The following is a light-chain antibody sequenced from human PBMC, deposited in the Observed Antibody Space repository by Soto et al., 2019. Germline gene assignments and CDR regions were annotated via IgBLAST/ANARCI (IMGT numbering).Light chain of an antibody. V-gene: IGLV1-51*02. CDR3: GTWDSSLSAWV. CDR1: SSSIGNNY. CDR2: ENN. J-gene: IGLJ3*02. Sequence: QSVLTQPPSVSAAPGQKVTISCSGSSSSIGNNYVSWYQQLPGTAPKLLIYENNRRHLGVPDRFSGSKSDTSATLGITGLQTGDEADYYCGTWDSSLSAWVFGGGTQLTVL.